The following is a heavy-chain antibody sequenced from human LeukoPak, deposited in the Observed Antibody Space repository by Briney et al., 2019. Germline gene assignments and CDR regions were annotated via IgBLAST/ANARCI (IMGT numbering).Heavy chain of an antibody. CDR3: ASLRVYGSGSSPFDY. Sequence: GGSLRLSCAASGFTFISYWMSWVRQAPGKGLEWVANIKQDGSEKYYVDSVKGRFTISRDNAKNSLYLQMNSLRAEDTAVYYCASLRVYGSGSSPFDYWGQGTLVTVSS. V-gene: IGHV3-7*01. CDR1: GFTFISYW. J-gene: IGHJ4*02. D-gene: IGHD3-10*01. CDR2: IKQDGSEK.